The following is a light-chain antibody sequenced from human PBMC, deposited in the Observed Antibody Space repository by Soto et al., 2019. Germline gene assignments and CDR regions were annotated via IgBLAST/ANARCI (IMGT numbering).Light chain of an antibody. J-gene: IGKJ1*01. Sequence: DIQMTQSPSSLSASVGDRVTITCRASQSISTYLNWYQQKPGKAPNLLIYTSSNLQPGVPSRFCGSGSGTDFTLAISSLQPEDFATYYCQQSFSSPRTFGQGTKVDIK. CDR1: QSISTY. V-gene: IGKV1-39*01. CDR2: TSS. CDR3: QQSFSSPRT.